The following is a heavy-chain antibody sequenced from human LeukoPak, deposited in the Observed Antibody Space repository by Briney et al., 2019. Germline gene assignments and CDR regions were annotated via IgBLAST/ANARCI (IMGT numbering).Heavy chain of an antibody. D-gene: IGHD5-12*01. Sequence: GGSLRLSCAASGFTFTSYAMNWVRQAPGKGLEWVAVISYDGSNKYYADSVKGRFTISRDNSKNTLYLQMSSLRAEDTAVYYCARDGVATSKEYYYYYGMDVWGQGTTVTVSS. V-gene: IGHV3-30*04. CDR1: GFTFTSYA. CDR3: ARDGVATSKEYYYYYGMDV. J-gene: IGHJ6*02. CDR2: ISYDGSNK.